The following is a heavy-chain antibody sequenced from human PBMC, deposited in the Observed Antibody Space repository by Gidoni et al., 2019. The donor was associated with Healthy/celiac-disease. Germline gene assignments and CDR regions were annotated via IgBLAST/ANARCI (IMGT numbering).Heavy chain of an antibody. CDR3: ARAPLGYCSGGSCYYYYYYGMDV. CDR2: INAGNGNT. Sequence: QVQLVQSGAEEKKPGASVKVSCKASGYTFTSYAMHLVRQAPGQRLEWMGWINAGNGNTKYSQKFQGRVTITRDTSASTAYMELSSLRSEDTAVYYCARAPLGYCSGGSCYYYYYYGMDVWGQGTTVTVSS. J-gene: IGHJ6*02. D-gene: IGHD2-15*01. V-gene: IGHV1-3*05. CDR1: GYTFTSYA.